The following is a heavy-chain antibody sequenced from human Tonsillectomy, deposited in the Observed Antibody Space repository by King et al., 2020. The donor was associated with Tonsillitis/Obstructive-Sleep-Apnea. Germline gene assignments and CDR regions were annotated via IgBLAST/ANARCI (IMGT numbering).Heavy chain of an antibody. CDR3: AREYGTSYDYGMDV. Sequence: VQLVQSGAEVKKPGASVKVSCKASGYTFIGYYMYWVRQAPGQGLEWMGWINSNSGGTNYAQKFQGRVTMTRDTSITTAYMELSRLRSDDTAVYYCAREYGTSYDYGMDVWGQGTTVTVSS. D-gene: IGHD3-10*01. J-gene: IGHJ6*02. V-gene: IGHV1-2*02. CDR2: INSNSGGT. CDR1: GYTFIGYY.